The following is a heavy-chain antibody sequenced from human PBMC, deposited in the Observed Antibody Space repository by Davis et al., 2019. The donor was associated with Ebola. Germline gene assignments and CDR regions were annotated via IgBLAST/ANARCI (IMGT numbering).Heavy chain of an antibody. V-gene: IGHV4-34*01. J-gene: IGHJ4*02. CDR1: AGSFSDYY. Sequence: MPGGSLRLSCAVYAGSFSDYYWNWIRQPPGKGLEWIGEINHSGSTNYNPSLKSRVTISVDTSKNQFSLKLSSVTAADTAVYYCARENGIAVAGTYFYFDYWGQGTLVTVSS. CDR3: ARENGIAVAGTYFYFDY. CDR2: INHSGST. D-gene: IGHD6-19*01.